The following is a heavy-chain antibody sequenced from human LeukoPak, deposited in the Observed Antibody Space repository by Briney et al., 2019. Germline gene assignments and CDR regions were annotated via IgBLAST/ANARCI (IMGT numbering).Heavy chain of an antibody. Sequence: GGTLRLSCAASGFTFSSYGMSWVRQAPGKGLEWVSAISGSGGSTYYADSVKGRFTISRDNSKNTLYLQMNGLRAEDTAVYYCAKDRQWLAYFDYWGQGTLVTVSS. J-gene: IGHJ4*02. CDR2: ISGSGGST. D-gene: IGHD6-19*01. CDR1: GFTFSSYG. V-gene: IGHV3-23*01. CDR3: AKDRQWLAYFDY.